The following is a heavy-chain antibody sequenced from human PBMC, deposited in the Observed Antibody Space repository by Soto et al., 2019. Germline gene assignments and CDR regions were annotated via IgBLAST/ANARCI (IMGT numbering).Heavy chain of an antibody. CDR3: ARDHGSGWSDY. D-gene: IGHD6-19*01. CDR1: GFTFSSYS. Sequence: GGSLRLSCAASGFTFSSYSMNWFRQAPGKGLEWVSSISSSSSYIYYADSVKGRFTISRDNAKNSLYLQMNSLRAEDTAVYYCARDHGSGWSDYWGQGTLVTVSS. CDR2: ISSSSSYI. J-gene: IGHJ4*02. V-gene: IGHV3-21*01.